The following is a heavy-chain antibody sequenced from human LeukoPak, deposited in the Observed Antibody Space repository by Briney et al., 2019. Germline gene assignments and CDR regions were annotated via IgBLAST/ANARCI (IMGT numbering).Heavy chain of an antibody. CDR1: GFTFSSYS. J-gene: IGHJ4*02. D-gene: IGHD5-18*01. V-gene: IGHV3-21*01. CDR3: ARGQVYSYGPFDY. CDR2: ISSSSSYI. Sequence: GGSLRLSCAASGFTFSSYSMNWVRQAPGKGLEWVSSISSSSSYIYYADSVKGRFTISRDNAKNSLCLQMNSLRAEDTAVYYCARGQVYSYGPFDYWGQGTLVTVSS.